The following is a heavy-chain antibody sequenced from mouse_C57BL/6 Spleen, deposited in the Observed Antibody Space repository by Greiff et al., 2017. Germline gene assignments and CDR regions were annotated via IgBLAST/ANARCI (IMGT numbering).Heavy chain of an antibody. CDR2: ISYDGSN. Sequence: EVKLVESGPGLVKPSQSLSLTCSVTGYSITSGYYWNWIRQFPGNKLEWMGYISYDGSNNYNPSLKNRISITRDTSKNQFFLKLNSVTTEDTATYYCARVSFTTVVATDAMDYWGQGTSVTVSS. J-gene: IGHJ4*01. D-gene: IGHD1-1*01. V-gene: IGHV3-6*01. CDR3: ARVSFTTVVATDAMDY. CDR1: GYSITSGYY.